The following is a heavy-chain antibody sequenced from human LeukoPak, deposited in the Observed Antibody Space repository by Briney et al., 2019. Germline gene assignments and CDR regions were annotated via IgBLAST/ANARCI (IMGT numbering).Heavy chain of an antibody. J-gene: IGHJ4*02. CDR2: ISGSGDST. CDR3: AKGPYSSRWYHFDY. D-gene: IGHD6-13*01. CDR1: GFTFGEYA. Sequence: PGGSLRLSCAASGFTFGEYAMSWVRQVPGKGLEWVSTISGSGDSTNYADSVKGRFTISRDNSENTLFLQMNSLRAEDTAVYYCAKGPYSSRWYHFDYWGQGTLVSVSS. V-gene: IGHV3-23*01.